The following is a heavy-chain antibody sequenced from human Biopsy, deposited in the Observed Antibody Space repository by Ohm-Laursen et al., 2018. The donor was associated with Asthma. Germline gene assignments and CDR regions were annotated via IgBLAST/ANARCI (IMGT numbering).Heavy chain of an antibody. D-gene: IGHD1-1*01. CDR3: AKESGSNYAFDI. J-gene: IGHJ3*02. CDR1: GFSFNSYG. Sequence: SLRLSCSASGFSFNSYGMHWVRQAPGKGLEWVSAISGSGGSTYYADSVKGRFTISRDNSKNTLYLQTNSLRAEDTAVYYCAKESGSNYAFDIWGQGTMVTVSS. V-gene: IGHV3-23*01. CDR2: ISGSGGST.